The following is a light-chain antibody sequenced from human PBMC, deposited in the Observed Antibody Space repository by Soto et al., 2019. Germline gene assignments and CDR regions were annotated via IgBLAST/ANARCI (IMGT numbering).Light chain of an antibody. V-gene: IGLV1-44*01. J-gene: IGLJ3*02. Sequence: QSVLTQPPSASGTPGQRVTISCSGSSSNIGSSNVNWYQQLPGTAPKLLIYTNNQRPSGVPDRFSGSKSGTSASLAISGLQSEDEADYYCSSYTSSSTLVFGGGTKLTVL. CDR2: TNN. CDR3: SSYTSSSTLV. CDR1: SSNIGSSN.